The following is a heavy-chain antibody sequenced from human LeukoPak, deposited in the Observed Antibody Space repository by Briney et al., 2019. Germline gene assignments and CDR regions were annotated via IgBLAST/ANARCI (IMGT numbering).Heavy chain of an antibody. D-gene: IGHD3-10*01. CDR1: GFTFSSYE. V-gene: IGHV3-48*03. CDR3: ARELWFGGRTMSDP. CDR2: ISSSGSTI. Sequence: GGSLRLSCAASGFTFSSYEMNWVRQAPGKGLEWVSYISSSGSTIYYADSVKGRFTISRDNAKNSLYLQMNSLRAEDTAVYYCARELWFGGRTMSDPWGQGTLVTVSS. J-gene: IGHJ5*02.